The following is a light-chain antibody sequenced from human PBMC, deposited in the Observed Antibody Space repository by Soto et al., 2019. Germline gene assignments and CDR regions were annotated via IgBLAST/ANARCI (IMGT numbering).Light chain of an antibody. CDR3: QPSYSTPLT. J-gene: IGKJ4*01. Sequence: DIPMTQSPSSLSASVGDRVTITCRASQSISFFLNWYQHEPGKAPKLVIYTASTLESGVPSRFSGSGSGTDFTLTISSLQPEDSATYYCQPSYSTPLTFGGGTKVEIK. V-gene: IGKV1-39*01. CDR1: QSISFF. CDR2: TAS.